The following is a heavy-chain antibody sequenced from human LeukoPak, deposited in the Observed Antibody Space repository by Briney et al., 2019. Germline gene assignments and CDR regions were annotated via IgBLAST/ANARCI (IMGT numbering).Heavy chain of an antibody. CDR2: INTDGRST. CDR1: EFTFRTYW. J-gene: IGHJ4*02. D-gene: IGHD3-10*01. Sequence: GGSLRLSCAASEFTFRTYWMHWARQAPGKGLVWVSRINTDGRSTSYADSVKGRFTVSRDNSKDTLYLQMNSLSAEDTAVYYCAKEDYFNSGSYPGHWGQGTLVTVSS. V-gene: IGHV3-74*01. CDR3: AKEDYFNSGSYPGH.